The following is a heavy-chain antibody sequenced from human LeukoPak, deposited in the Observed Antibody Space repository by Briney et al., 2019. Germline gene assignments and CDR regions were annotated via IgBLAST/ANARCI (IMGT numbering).Heavy chain of an antibody. CDR1: GFTFSSYA. CDR2: ISGSGGST. V-gene: IGHV3-23*01. D-gene: IGHD3-22*01. CDR3: AKSYDSSGYYYY. Sequence: GGSLRLSCAASGFTFSSYAMSWVRQAPGKGLEWVSAISGSGGSTYYADSVKGRFTISGDNSKNTLYLQMNSLRAEDTAVYYCAKSYDSSGYYYYWGQGTLVTVSS. J-gene: IGHJ4*02.